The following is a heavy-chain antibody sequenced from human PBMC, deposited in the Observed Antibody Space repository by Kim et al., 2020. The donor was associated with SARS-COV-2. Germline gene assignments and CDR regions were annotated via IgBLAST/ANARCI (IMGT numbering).Heavy chain of an antibody. CDR3: ATGGAATSMAHEY. CDR2: INPAGSTT. Sequence: GGSLRLSCAASGFTFSSYWMHWVRQAPGKGLMWVSHINPAGSTTNYADSVKGRFTISRDNAKNTLYLQLNSLTAEDTAVYYCATGGAATSMAHEYWAQGT. J-gene: IGHJ4*02. V-gene: IGHV3-74*01. CDR1: GFTFSSYW. D-gene: IGHD5-18*01.